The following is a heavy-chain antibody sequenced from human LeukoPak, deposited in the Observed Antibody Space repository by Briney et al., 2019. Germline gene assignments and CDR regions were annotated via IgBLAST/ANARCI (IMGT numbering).Heavy chain of an antibody. D-gene: IGHD2-21*02. CDR2: IYYSGST. CDR1: RFTFSDYY. Sequence: GSLRLSCAASRFTFSDYYMSWIRQPPGKGLEWNANIYYSGSTNYNPSLKRRVTMSVDTSKNQFSLKLSSVTAADTAVYYCARARAETAARDYWGQGTLVTVSS. CDR3: ARARAETAARDY. J-gene: IGHJ4*02. V-gene: IGHV4-59*01.